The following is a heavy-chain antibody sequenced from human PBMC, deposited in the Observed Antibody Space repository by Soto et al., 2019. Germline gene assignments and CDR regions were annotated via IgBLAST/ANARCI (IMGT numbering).Heavy chain of an antibody. CDR1: GGSFIGHF. J-gene: IGHJ6*02. CDR3: ARTSLYDNSFSYCGLGV. D-gene: IGHD1-1*01. V-gene: IGHV4-34*01. CDR2: INDSGYT. Sequence: SETLSLTCAVYGGSFIGHFWNWIRHSPGKGLEWIGEINDSGYTNYNPSFKSRVTISVDTSKNQFSLRLSSVTAADAAGYYCARTSLYDNSFSYCGLGVWGRGTAVTVSS.